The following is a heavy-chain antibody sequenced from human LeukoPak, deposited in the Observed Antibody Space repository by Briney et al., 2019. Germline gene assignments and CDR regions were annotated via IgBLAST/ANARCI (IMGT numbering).Heavy chain of an antibody. CDR3: ARDERAAFDS. V-gene: IGHV3-23*01. J-gene: IGHJ4*02. CDR1: GFTFTNYA. Sequence: GGSLRLSCEASGFTFTNYAMNWVRQAPGKGLEWVSAVRGGGTNTYYADSVKGRFTISRENSKNTPYLQMNSLRAEDTAVYYCARDERAAFDSWGQGTLVTVSS. CDR2: VRGGGTNT. D-gene: IGHD1-1*01.